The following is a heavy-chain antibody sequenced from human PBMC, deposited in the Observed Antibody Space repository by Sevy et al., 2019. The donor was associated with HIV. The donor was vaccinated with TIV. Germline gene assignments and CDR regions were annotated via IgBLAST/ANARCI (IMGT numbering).Heavy chain of an antibody. CDR1: GFTFSSYA. Sequence: GGSLRLSCAASGFTFSSYAMHWVRQAPGEGLEWVAVISYDGSNKYYADSVKGRFTISRDNSKNTLYLQMNSLRAEDTAVYYCARARITMIEVASGAFDIWGQGTMVTVSS. CDR3: ARARITMIEVASGAFDI. D-gene: IGHD3-22*01. V-gene: IGHV3-30-3*01. J-gene: IGHJ3*02. CDR2: ISYDGSNK.